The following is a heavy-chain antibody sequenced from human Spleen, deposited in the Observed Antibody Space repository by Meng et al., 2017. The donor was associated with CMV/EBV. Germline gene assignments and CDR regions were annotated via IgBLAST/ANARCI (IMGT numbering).Heavy chain of an antibody. CDR1: GYTFTGYY. D-gene: IGHD6-6*01. V-gene: IGHV1-2*02. Sequence: ASVKVSCKASGYTFTGYYMHWVRQAPGQGLEWMGWINPNSGGTNYAQKFQGRVTMTRDTSISTAYMELSRLRSDDTAVYYCAKGVAARPNAFDIWGQGTMVTISS. J-gene: IGHJ3*02. CDR2: INPNSGGT. CDR3: AKGVAARPNAFDI.